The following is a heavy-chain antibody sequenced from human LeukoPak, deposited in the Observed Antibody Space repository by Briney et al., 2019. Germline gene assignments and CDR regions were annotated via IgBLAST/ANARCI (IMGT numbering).Heavy chain of an antibody. CDR3: ARLVPYYDILTGYSPGYFDY. Sequence: SETLSLTCTVSGGSISSSSYYWGWIRQPPGKGLEWIGSIYYSGSTYYNPSLKSRVTISVDTSKNQFSLKLSSVTAADTAVYYCARLVPYYDILTGYSPGYFDYWGQGTLVTVSS. CDR2: IYYSGST. CDR1: GGSISSSSYY. J-gene: IGHJ4*02. D-gene: IGHD3-9*01. V-gene: IGHV4-39*01.